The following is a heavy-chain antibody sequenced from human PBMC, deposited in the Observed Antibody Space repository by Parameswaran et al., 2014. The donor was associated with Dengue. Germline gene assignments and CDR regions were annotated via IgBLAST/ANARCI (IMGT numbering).Heavy chain of an antibody. J-gene: IGHJ5*02. CDR2: ISSSGSTI. D-gene: IGHD3-10*01. CDR3: ARGLSYYNSNWFDP. V-gene: IGHV3-48*03. Sequence: WIRQPPGKGLEWVSYISSSGSTIYYADSVKGRFTISRDNAKNSLYLQMNSLRAEDTAVYYCARGLSYYNSNWFDPWGQGTLVTVSS.